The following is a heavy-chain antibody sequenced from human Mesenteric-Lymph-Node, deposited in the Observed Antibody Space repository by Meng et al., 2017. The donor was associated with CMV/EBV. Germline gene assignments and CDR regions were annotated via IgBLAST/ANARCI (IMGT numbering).Heavy chain of an antibody. Sequence: ASVKVSCKVSGYTLTELSMHWVRQAPGKGLEWMGGFDPEDGETIYAQKFQGRVTMTEDTSTDTAYMELSSLRSEDTAVYYCARGDDSSGYYSFGIDYWGQGTLVTVSS. J-gene: IGHJ4*02. D-gene: IGHD3-22*01. CDR2: FDPEDGET. V-gene: IGHV1-24*01. CDR3: ARGDDSSGYYSFGIDY. CDR1: GYTLTELS.